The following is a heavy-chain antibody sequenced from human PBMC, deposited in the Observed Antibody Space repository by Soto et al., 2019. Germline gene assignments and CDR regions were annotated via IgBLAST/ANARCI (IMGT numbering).Heavy chain of an antibody. CDR3: ARGESLDIVATIEFVYYGMDF. Sequence: SVKVSCKASGGTFSSYAISWVRQAPGQGLEWMGGIIPIFGTANYAQKFQGRVTITADESTSTAYMELSSLRSEDTAVYYCARGESLDIVATIEFVYYGMDFWGQGTTVTVSS. D-gene: IGHD5-12*01. CDR1: GGTFSSYA. CDR2: IIPIFGTA. V-gene: IGHV1-69*13. J-gene: IGHJ6*02.